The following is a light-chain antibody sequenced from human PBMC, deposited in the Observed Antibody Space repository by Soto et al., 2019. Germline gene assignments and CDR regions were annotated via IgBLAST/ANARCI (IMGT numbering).Light chain of an antibody. J-gene: IGKJ1*01. CDR1: QSVSSN. Sequence: EIVNTQSPATLTVSPGERATLSCRASQSVSSNLAWYQQKPGQAPRLLIYGASTRATGIPARFSGSGSGTEFTLTISSLQSEDFAVYYCQQYNNWPPTFGQGTKVDIK. CDR2: GAS. CDR3: QQYNNWPPT. V-gene: IGKV3-15*01.